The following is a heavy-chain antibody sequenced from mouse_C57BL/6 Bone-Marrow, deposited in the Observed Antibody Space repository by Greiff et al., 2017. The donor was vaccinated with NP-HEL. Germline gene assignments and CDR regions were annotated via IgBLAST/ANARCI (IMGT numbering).Heavy chain of an antibody. J-gene: IGHJ4*01. D-gene: IGHD2-1*01. V-gene: IGHV14-4*01. CDR3: STSGNSPYAMDY. Sequence: EVQLQQSGAELVRPGASVKLSCTASGFNINDDYMNWVKQRPEQGLEWIGCIDPENGDTEYASKFQGKATLTADTSSNTAYLQLSSLTSEDTAVDYCSTSGNSPYAMDYWGQGTSVTVSS. CDR1: GFNINDDY. CDR2: IDPENGDT.